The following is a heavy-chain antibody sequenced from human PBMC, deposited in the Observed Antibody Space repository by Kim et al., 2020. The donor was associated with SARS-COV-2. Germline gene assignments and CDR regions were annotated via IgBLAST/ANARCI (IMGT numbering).Heavy chain of an antibody. V-gene: IGHV3-49*03. Sequence: GGSLRLSCTASGFTFGDYAMSWFRQAPGKGLEWVGFIRSKVYGGTTEYAASMKGRFTISRDDSKSIAYLQMNSLKTEDTAVYYCTRGFYCSSESCFFDYWGQGTLVTVSS. CDR1: GFTFGDYA. CDR3: TRGFYCSSESCFFDY. J-gene: IGHJ4*02. D-gene: IGHD2-15*01. CDR2: IRSKVYGGTT.